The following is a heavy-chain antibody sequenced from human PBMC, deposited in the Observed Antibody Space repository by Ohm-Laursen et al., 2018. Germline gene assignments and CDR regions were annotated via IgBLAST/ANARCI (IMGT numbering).Heavy chain of an antibody. Sequence: GTLSLTCAVYGGSFSGYYWSWIRQPPGKGLEWIGEINHSGSTNYNPSPKSRVTISVDTSKNQFSLKLSSVTAADTAVYYCARLPPGIAAASWGQGTLVTVSS. CDR1: GGSFSGYY. CDR3: ARLPPGIAAAS. D-gene: IGHD6-13*01. J-gene: IGHJ4*02. V-gene: IGHV4-34*01. CDR2: INHSGST.